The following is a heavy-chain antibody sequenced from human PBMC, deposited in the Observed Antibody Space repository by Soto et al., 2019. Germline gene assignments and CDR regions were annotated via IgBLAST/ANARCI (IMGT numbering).Heavy chain of an antibody. CDR3: AAWGSGSYFDY. J-gene: IGHJ4*02. D-gene: IGHD3-10*01. V-gene: IGHV1-69*06. CDR1: GGTFSSYA. Sequence: SVKVSCKASGGTFSSYAISWVRQAPGQGLEWMGGIIPIFGTANYAQKFQGRVTITADKSTSTAYMEQSSLRSEDTAVYYCAAWGSGSYFDYWGQGTLVTVSS. CDR2: IIPIFGTA.